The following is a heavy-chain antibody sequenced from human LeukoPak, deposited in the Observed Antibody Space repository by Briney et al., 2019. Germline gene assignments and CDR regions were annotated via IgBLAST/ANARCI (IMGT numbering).Heavy chain of an antibody. CDR2: IYSGGST. V-gene: IGHV3-66*01. CDR3: ARVWYGSGSLYYYYYYMNV. D-gene: IGHD3-10*01. CDR1: EFSVGSNY. J-gene: IGHJ6*03. Sequence: GGSLRLTCAASEFSVGSNYMTWVRQAPGKGLEWVSLIYSGGSTYYADSVKGRFTISRDNFKNTLYLQMNSLRAEDTAVYYCARVWYGSGSLYYYYYYMNVWGKGTTVTISS.